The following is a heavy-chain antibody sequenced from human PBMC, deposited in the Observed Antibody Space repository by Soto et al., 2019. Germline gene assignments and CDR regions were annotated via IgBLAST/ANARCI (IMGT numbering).Heavy chain of an antibody. CDR2: INPNSGGT. J-gene: IGHJ6*02. CDR3: ARLGEELATPPVMDV. Sequence: WLHHATKQGLEWMGWINPNSGGTNYAQKFQGWVTMTRDTSISTAYMELSRLRSDDTAVYYCARLGEELATPPVMDVWLQRSTDTVSS. D-gene: IGHD1-26*01. V-gene: IGHV1-2*04.